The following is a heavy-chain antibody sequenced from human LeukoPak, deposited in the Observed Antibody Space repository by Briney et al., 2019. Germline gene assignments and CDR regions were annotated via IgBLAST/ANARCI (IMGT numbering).Heavy chain of an antibody. CDR2: INPNSGGT. CDR3: AGGAVYTAMVPDPLDY. V-gene: IGHV1-2*02. CDR1: GHTFTGYY. J-gene: IGHJ4*02. D-gene: IGHD5-18*01. Sequence: ASVKVSCKASGHTFTGYYMHWVRQAPGQGLEWMGWINPNSGGTNYAQKFQGRVTMTRDTSISTAYMELSRLRSDDTAVYYCAGGAVYTAMVPDPLDYWGQGTLVTVSS.